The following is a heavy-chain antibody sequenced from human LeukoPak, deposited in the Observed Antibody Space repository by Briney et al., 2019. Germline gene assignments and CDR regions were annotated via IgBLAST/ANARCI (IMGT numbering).Heavy chain of an antibody. J-gene: IGHJ3*01. CDR2: IKQDGSPK. V-gene: IGHV3-7*01. CDR1: GFTSSGYW. D-gene: IGHD1-7*01. Sequence: GGSLRLSCAASGFTSSGYWMSWVRQAPGKGLQWVASIKQDGSPKKYVDPVRGRFTTSGDNAKNSVYLEMNSLGAEDTAVYYCAELARGDGFDLWGQGTKVTVSS. CDR3: AELARGDGFDL.